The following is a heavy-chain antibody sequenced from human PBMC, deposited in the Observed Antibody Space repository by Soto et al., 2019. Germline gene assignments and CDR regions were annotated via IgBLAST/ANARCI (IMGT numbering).Heavy chain of an antibody. Sequence: QVQLQESGPGLVKPSQTLSLTCTVSGGSISSGDYYWSWIRQPPGKGLEWIGYIYYSGSTYYNPSLKSRVTISVDTSKNQFSLKLSSVTAADTAVYYCARGGDSSGYVMVAYFDYWGQGTLVTVSS. CDR3: ARGGDSSGYVMVAYFDY. D-gene: IGHD3-22*01. V-gene: IGHV4-30-4*01. J-gene: IGHJ4*02. CDR1: GGSISSGDYY. CDR2: IYYSGST.